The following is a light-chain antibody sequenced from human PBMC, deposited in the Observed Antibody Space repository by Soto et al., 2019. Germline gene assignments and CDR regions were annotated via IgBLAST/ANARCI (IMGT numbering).Light chain of an antibody. CDR2: KAS. CDR3: QQYAGYSRT. CDR1: QSISGW. J-gene: IGKJ1*01. V-gene: IGKV1-5*03. Sequence: DIQMTQSPSTLSASVGDRVTITCRASQSISGWLAWYQQRPGTAPKLMIYKASTLETGVPSRFSGSGSGTEFTLTINNLQPDDFATYYCQQYAGYSRTFGQGTNVDVK.